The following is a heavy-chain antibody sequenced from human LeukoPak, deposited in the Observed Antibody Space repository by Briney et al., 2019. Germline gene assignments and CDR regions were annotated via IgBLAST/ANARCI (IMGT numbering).Heavy chain of an antibody. CDR1: GFTFSSYE. Sequence: GGSLRLSCAASGFTFSSYEMNWVRQAPGKGLEWVSSISSSSRSYIYYADSVKGRFTISRDNAKNSLYLQMNSLRAADTAVYYCARARDDYVWGSYRYCDYWGQGTLVTVSS. CDR2: ISSSSRSYI. J-gene: IGHJ4*02. CDR3: ARARDDYVWGSYRYCDY. D-gene: IGHD3-16*02. V-gene: IGHV3-21*01.